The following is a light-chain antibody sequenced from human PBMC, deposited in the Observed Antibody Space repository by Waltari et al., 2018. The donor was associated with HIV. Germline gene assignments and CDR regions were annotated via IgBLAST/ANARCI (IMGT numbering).Light chain of an antibody. V-gene: IGLV1-47*01. CDR1: SSKLGSNF. CDR2: RNN. Sequence: QSVLTQPPSASGTPGHSVTISCSGSSSKLGSNFVYGYQHLPGAAPKLLIYRNNQRPSGVPDRVAGSTSGTSASLAIRGLRSEDEADYYCAAWDDSLREVFGGETKLTVV. CDR3: AAWDDSLREV. J-gene: IGLJ3*02.